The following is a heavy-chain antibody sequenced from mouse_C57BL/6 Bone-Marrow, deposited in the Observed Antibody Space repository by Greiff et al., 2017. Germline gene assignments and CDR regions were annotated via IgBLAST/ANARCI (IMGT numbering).Heavy chain of an antibody. CDR2: IDPEIGDT. CDR1: GFNIKDDY. J-gene: IGHJ2*01. Sequence: VQLQQSGAELVRPGASVKLSCTASGFNIKDDYIHWVKQRPEQGLEWIGWIDPEIGDTEYASKFQGKATITSDTSSNTAYLQLSSLTSEDTAAYDCSSLDGVYFDVWGQGTPLTVAS. CDR3: SSLDGVYFDV. D-gene: IGHD1-1*02. V-gene: IGHV14-4*01.